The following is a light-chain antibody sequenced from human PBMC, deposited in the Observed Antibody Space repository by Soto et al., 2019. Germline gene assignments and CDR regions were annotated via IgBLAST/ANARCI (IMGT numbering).Light chain of an antibody. CDR3: RSYTSSSTWV. Sequence: QSVLTQPASVSGSPGQSITISCTGTSSDVGGYNYVSWYQQHPVKAPKLMIYDVSNRPSGVSNRFSGSKSGNTASLTISGLQAEDEADYYCRSYTSSSTWVFGTGTKLTVL. CDR2: DVS. V-gene: IGLV2-14*01. J-gene: IGLJ1*01. CDR1: SSDVGGYNY.